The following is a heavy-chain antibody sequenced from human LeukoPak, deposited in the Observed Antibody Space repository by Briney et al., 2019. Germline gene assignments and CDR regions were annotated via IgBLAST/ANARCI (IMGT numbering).Heavy chain of an antibody. CDR3: ARVGSGDSSAYWVGSFDY. Sequence: ASVKVSCKASGYTFTSYYMHWVRQAPGQGLKWMGIINPSGGSTSYAQKFQGRVTMTRDTSTSTVYMELSSLRSEDTAVYYCARVGSGDSSAYWVGSFDYWGQGTLVTVSS. D-gene: IGHD3-22*01. J-gene: IGHJ4*02. CDR1: GYTFTSYY. V-gene: IGHV1-46*01. CDR2: INPSGGST.